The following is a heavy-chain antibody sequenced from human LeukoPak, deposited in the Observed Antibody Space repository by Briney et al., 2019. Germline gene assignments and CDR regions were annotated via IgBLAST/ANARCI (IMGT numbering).Heavy chain of an antibody. J-gene: IGHJ4*02. CDR2: ISGSGGST. CDR1: GFTFSSYA. Sequence: GGSLRLSCAASGFTFSSYAMSWVRQAPGKGLEWVSAISGSGGSTYYADSVKGRFTISRDNSKNTLYLQMNSLRAEDTAVYYCAKTHCSGGSGYPSAMAYYYDSSGYYVDYWGQGTLVTVSS. CDR3: AKTHCSGGSGYPSAMAYYYDSSGYYVDY. D-gene: IGHD3-22*01. V-gene: IGHV3-23*01.